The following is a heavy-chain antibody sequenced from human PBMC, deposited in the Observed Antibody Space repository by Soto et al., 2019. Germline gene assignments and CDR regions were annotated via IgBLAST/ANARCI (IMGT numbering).Heavy chain of an antibody. Sequence: SETLSLTCTVSGGSISSGGYYWSWIRQHPGKGLEWIGYIYYSGSTYYNPSLKSRVTISVDTSKNQFSLKLSSVTAADTAVYYCARVVAARYYYYGMDVWGQGTTVTVYS. CDR3: ARVVAARYYYYGMDV. V-gene: IGHV4-31*03. D-gene: IGHD6-6*01. CDR1: GGSISSGGYY. J-gene: IGHJ6*02. CDR2: IYYSGST.